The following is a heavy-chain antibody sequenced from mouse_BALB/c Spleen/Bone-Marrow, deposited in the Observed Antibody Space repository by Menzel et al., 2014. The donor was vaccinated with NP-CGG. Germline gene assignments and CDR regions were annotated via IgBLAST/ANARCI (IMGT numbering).Heavy chain of an antibody. V-gene: IGHV1-80*01. Sequence: VQLHQSGAELVRPGSSVKISCKASGYAFSSYWVTWVKQRPGQGLDRIGQIYPGDGDTNYNGKFKDKVTLTADKSSSAAYMQLSSLTSEDSAVYFCAKVTTGFAYWGQGTLVTVSA. CDR1: GYAFSSYW. CDR2: IYPGDGDT. J-gene: IGHJ3*01. D-gene: IGHD2-2*01. CDR3: AKVTTGFAY.